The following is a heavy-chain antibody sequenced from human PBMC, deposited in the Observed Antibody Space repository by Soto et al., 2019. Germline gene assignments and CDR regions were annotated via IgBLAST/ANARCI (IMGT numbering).Heavy chain of an antibody. D-gene: IGHD3-3*01. CDR2: ISSSSRTI. Sequence: EVQLVESGGGLVQPGGSLRLSCAASGFTFSSYSMNWVRQAPGKGLEGVSYISSSSRTIYYADSVKGRFTISRDNAKNSLYLQMNSLRDEDTAVYYCARDPYDFWSGSPTYFDYWGQGTLVTVSS. J-gene: IGHJ4*02. CDR3: ARDPYDFWSGSPTYFDY. CDR1: GFTFSSYS. V-gene: IGHV3-48*02.